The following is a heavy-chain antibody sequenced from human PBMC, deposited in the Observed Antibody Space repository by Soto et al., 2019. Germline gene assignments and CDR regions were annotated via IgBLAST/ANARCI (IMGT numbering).Heavy chain of an antibody. V-gene: IGHV3-30*18. CDR1: GFTFSSYG. CDR2: ISYDGSNK. CDR3: AKGSWGKDIVVVPAAMSN. D-gene: IGHD2-2*01. J-gene: IGHJ4*02. Sequence: ESGGGVVQPGRSLRLSCAASGFTFSSYGMHWVRQAPGKGLEWVAVISYDGSNKYYADSVKGRFTISRDNSKNTLYLQMNSLRAEDTAVYYCAKGSWGKDIVVVPAAMSNWGQGTLVTVSS.